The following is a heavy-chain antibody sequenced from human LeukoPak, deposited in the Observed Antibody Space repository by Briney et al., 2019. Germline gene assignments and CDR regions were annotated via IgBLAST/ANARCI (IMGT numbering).Heavy chain of an antibody. CDR1: GYSISSGYY. CDR3: ARFVVVTAMDAFDI. J-gene: IGHJ3*02. D-gene: IGHD2-21*02. CDR2: FYHGGST. V-gene: IGHV4-38-2*02. Sequence: SETLSLTCTVSGYSISSGYYWGWIRQPPGKGLEWIGTFYHGGSTYYNPSLKSRVTISVDTSKNQFSLNLTSVTAADTAVYYCARFVVVTAMDAFDIWGQGTMVTVSS.